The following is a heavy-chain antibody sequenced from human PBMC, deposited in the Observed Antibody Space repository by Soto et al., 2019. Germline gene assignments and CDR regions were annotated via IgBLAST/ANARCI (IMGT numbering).Heavy chain of an antibody. CDR1: GFTFDDYA. CDR2: ISWNSGSI. D-gene: IGHD5-18*01. CDR3: AKETVRGYSYGFYGMDV. J-gene: IGHJ6*02. V-gene: IGHV3-9*01. Sequence: EVQLVESGGGLVQPGRSLRLSCAASGFTFDDYAMHWIRQAPGKGLEWVSGISWNSGSIGYADSVKGRFTISRDNAKNSLYLQRNSLRAEDTALYYCAKETVRGYSYGFYGMDVWGQGTTVTVSS.